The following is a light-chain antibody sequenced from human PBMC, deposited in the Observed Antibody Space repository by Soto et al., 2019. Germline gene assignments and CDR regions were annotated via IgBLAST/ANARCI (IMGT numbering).Light chain of an antibody. V-gene: IGLV2-14*01. CDR1: NSDVGGYNY. Sequence: QSALTQPASVSGSPGQSITISCTGTNSDVGGYNYVSWYQHHPGKAPKLMIYEVSNRPSGVSNRFSGSKSDNTASLTISGLQAEDEADYYCSSHTGSNTVIIGGGTKLTVL. CDR3: SSHTGSNTVI. CDR2: EVS. J-gene: IGLJ2*01.